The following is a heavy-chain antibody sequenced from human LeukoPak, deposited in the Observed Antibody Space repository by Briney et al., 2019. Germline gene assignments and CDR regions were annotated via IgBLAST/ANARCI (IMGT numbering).Heavy chain of an antibody. CDR1: GGSITSYY. CDR2: IFYSGST. J-gene: IGHJ4*02. D-gene: IGHD4-23*01. CDR3: ARQNGGNLPLLD. Sequence: SETLSLTCTVSGGSITSYYWSWVRQPPGKGLEWIGYIFYSGSTDYNSSLKSRVTISEDRSTNQFSLKLTSATAADTAVYYCARQNGGNLPLLDWGQGTLVTVSS. V-gene: IGHV4-59*08.